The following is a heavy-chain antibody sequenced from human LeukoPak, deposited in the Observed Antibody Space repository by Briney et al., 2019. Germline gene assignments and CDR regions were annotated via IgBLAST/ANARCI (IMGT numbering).Heavy chain of an antibody. CDR1: EFTVSSNY. D-gene: IGHD2-15*01. CDR2: IYSGGTT. Sequence: GGSLRLSCAASEFTVSSNYMSWVRQAPGKGLEWVSVIYSGGTTYYADSVKGRFTISRDNSKNTLYLQMNSLRAEDTAVYYCARGYCSGGSCFDAPFDYWGQGTLVTVSS. V-gene: IGHV3-53*01. J-gene: IGHJ4*02. CDR3: ARGYCSGGSCFDAPFDY.